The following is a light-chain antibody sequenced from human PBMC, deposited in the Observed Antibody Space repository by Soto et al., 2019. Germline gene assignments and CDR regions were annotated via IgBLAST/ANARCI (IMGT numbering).Light chain of an antibody. Sequence: DIQMTQSPSSLSASVGDRVTITCRASQSISSYLNWYQQKPGKAPKLLIYAASSLQSGVPSRFSGSGSAKDFTLTISSLQPEDFATYHCQQSDSTHLRRYYFGKGTKLEIK. CDR1: QSISSY. V-gene: IGKV1-39*01. CDR2: AAS. J-gene: IGKJ2*01. CDR3: QQSDSTHLRRYY.